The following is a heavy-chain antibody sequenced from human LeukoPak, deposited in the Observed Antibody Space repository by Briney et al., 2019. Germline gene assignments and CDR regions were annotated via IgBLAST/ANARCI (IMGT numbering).Heavy chain of an antibody. CDR2: ISGSGHDI. J-gene: IGHJ4*02. V-gene: IGHV3-11*04. Sequence: PGGSLRLSCAASGFTFSDSYMTWVRQAPGKGVEWVAYISGSGHDINYSESAKGRFTISRDNAKNSLYLQMNSLRAEDTAVYYCARDRAAAARQPVDYWGQGTLVTVSS. CDR3: ARDRAAAARQPVDY. CDR1: GFTFSDSY. D-gene: IGHD6-13*01.